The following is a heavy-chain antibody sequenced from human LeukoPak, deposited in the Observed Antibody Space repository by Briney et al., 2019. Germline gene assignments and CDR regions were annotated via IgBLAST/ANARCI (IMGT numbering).Heavy chain of an antibody. J-gene: IGHJ4*02. CDR1: GYTFTGYY. Sequence: ASVKVSCKASGYTFTGYYMHWVRQATGQGLEWMGWINPNSGGTNYAGKFQGRVTMTSDTSISTAYMDLSRLRSDDTAVYYCARRYTDSSEGFDYWGQGTLVTVSS. CDR2: INPNSGGT. D-gene: IGHD6-6*01. CDR3: ARRYTDSSEGFDY. V-gene: IGHV1-2*02.